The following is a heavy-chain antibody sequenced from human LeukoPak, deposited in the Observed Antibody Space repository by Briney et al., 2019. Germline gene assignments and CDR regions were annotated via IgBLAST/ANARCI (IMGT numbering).Heavy chain of an antibody. J-gene: IGHJ5*02. CDR1: GFTFSSYA. V-gene: IGHV3-23*01. D-gene: IGHD2-15*01. CDR2: ISGSGGST. CDR3: AKAVDCSGGSCYSRWFDP. Sequence: GGSLRLSCAASGFTFSSYAMSWVRQAPGRGLEWVSAISGSGGSTYYADSVKGRFTISRDNSKNTLYLQMNSLRAEDTAVYYCAKAVDCSGGSCYSRWFDPWGQGTLVTVSS.